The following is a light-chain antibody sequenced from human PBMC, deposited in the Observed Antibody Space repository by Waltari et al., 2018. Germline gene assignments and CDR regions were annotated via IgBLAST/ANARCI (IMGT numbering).Light chain of an antibody. CDR2: RNN. CDR3: AAWDDSLSGPV. CDR1: SPNIGRNY. Sequence: QSVLTQPPSASGTPGQRVTISCSGSSPNIGRNYEHWYQQLQGTAPKLLIYRNNQRPSGVPDRFSGSKSGTSASLAISGLRSEDEADYYCAAWDDSLSGPVFGGGTKLTVL. J-gene: IGLJ2*01. V-gene: IGLV1-47*01.